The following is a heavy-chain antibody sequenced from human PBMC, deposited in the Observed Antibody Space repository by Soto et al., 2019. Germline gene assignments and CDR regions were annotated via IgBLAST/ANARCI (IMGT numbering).Heavy chain of an antibody. Sequence: ASVKVSCKASGYTFTGYFMHWVRQAPGQGLEWMGWINTYNGDTNFAQKFQGRITMTRDTSITTAYMEMSRLRSDDTAMCYCAKNLLVTTPDGFDIWGQGTMVTVSS. CDR3: AKNLLVTTPDGFDI. J-gene: IGHJ3*02. V-gene: IGHV1-2*02. D-gene: IGHD1-1*01. CDR2: INTYNGDT. CDR1: GYTFTGYF.